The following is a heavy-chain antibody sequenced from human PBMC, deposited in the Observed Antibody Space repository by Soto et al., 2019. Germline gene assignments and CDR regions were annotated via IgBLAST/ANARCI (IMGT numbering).Heavy chain of an antibody. Sequence: SQTLSLTCVISGDSVSSKTAAWHWIRQSPLRGLEWLGRTYYRSKWYNDHAVPVKSRITINPDTSKNQSSLQLKSVTPEDTAMYYCARDRFSGDKWYDPWGQGTLGTVSA. V-gene: IGHV6-1*01. J-gene: IGHJ5*02. CDR2: TYYRSKWYN. CDR3: ARDRFSGDKWYDP. D-gene: IGHD3-10*01. CDR1: GDSVSSKTAA.